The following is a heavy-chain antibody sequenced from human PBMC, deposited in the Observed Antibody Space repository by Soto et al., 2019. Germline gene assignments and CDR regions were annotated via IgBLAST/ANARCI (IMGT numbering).Heavy chain of an antibody. D-gene: IGHD6-6*01. Sequence: ASVKVSCKASGYTFTSYAMHWVRQAPGQRLEWMGWINAGNGNTKYSQKFQGRVTITRDTSASTAYMELSSLRSEDTAVYYCARTGLIAARPDYYYYYMDVWGKGTTVTVSS. J-gene: IGHJ6*03. CDR1: GYTFTSYA. CDR3: ARTGLIAARPDYYYYYMDV. V-gene: IGHV1-3*01. CDR2: INAGNGNT.